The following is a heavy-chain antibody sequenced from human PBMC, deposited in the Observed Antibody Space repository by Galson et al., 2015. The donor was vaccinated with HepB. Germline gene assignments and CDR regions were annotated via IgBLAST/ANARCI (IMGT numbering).Heavy chain of an antibody. J-gene: IGHJ1*01. V-gene: IGHV3-23*01. D-gene: IGHD6-19*01. CDR1: GFTFSSYA. CDR3: AKDLLRGSGWYYGYFQH. Sequence: SLRLSCAASGFTFSSYAMSWVRQAPGKGLEWVSAISGSGGSTYYADSVKGRFTISRDNSKNTLYLQMNSLRAEDTAVYYCAKDLLRGSGWYYGYFQHWGQGTLVTVSS. CDR2: ISGSGGST.